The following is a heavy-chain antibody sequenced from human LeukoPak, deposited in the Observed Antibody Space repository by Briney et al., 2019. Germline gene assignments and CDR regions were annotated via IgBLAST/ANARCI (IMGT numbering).Heavy chain of an antibody. CDR2: ISGSGGST. CDR3: AKDLKGSIVRFWSGYLLCGMVV. V-gene: IGHV3-23*01. CDR1: GLTFNSYA. J-gene: IGHJ6*02. Sequence: GGSLRLSCAASGLTFNSYAMSWVRQAPGRGLEWVSAISGSGGSTYYAYSVKGRFTISRDNSKSPLYLQMKSLRADDTGVYYCAKDLKGSIVRFWSGYLLCGMVVCGQGTTVTVSS. D-gene: IGHD3-3*01.